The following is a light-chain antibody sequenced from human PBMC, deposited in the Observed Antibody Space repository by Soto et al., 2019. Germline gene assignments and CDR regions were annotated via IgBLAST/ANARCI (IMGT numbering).Light chain of an antibody. CDR3: SSYTSSSTVV. V-gene: IGLV2-14*01. CDR1: TNDVGGYNY. Sequence: QSVLTQPASVSGSPGQSITISCTGTTNDVGGYNYVSWYQQHPGKAPKLLIFEVTSRPSGVSHRFSGSKSGNTASLTISGLQAEDEADYYCSSYTSSSTVVFGGGTKLTVL. J-gene: IGLJ2*01. CDR2: EVT.